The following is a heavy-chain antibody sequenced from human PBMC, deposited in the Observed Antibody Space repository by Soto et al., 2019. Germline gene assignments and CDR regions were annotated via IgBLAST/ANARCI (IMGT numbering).Heavy chain of an antibody. D-gene: IGHD6-19*01. CDR2: ISSSSSYI. Sequence: EVQLVESGGGLVKPGGSLRLSCAASGFTFSSYSMNWVRQAPGKGLEWVSSISSSSSYIYYADSVKGRFTISRDNAKNSLYLQMNSLRAEDTAVYYCARDSSGDNWFDPWGQGTLVTVSS. V-gene: IGHV3-21*01. CDR3: ARDSSGDNWFDP. CDR1: GFTFSSYS. J-gene: IGHJ5*02.